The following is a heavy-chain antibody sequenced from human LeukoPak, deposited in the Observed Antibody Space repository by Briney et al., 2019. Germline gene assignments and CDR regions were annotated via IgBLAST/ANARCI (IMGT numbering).Heavy chain of an antibody. V-gene: IGHV3-23*01. D-gene: IGHD3-10*01. J-gene: IGHJ4*02. CDR2: LSGSGIST. Sequence: GGSLRLSCAASGFPFSNYALTWVRQGPGKGLEWVSGLSGSGISTYYADSVKGRFTISRDNSKNTLYLQMNSLRAEDTAVYYCARADYGSGSYYNDYWGQGTLVTVSS. CDR3: ARADYGSGSYYNDY. CDR1: GFPFSNYA.